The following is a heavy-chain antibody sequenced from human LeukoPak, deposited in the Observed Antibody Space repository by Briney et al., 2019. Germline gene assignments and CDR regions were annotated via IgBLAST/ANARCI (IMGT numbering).Heavy chain of an antibody. CDR3: VRLVVDSRGIKEVAVEN. Sequence: SEILSLACSVSGGSLSRYYCSWIRQPPGGGLGGIGYIYKNWTTNYNPSLKSRITMSMDTSKNQFSLNVTSVTAAGTAVYYCVRLVVDSRGIKEVAVENWGQGTLVTVSS. CDR1: GGSLSRYY. J-gene: IGHJ4*02. CDR2: IYKNWTT. V-gene: IGHV4-59*08. D-gene: IGHD2-21*01.